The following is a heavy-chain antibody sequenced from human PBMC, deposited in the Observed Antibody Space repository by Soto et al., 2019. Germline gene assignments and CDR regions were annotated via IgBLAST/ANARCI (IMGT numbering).Heavy chain of an antibody. D-gene: IGHD2-2*01. CDR1: GFTFSSYA. Sequence: HPGGSLRLSCAASGFTFSSYAMSWVRQAPGKGLEWVSAISGSGGSTYYADSVKGRFTISRDNSKNTLYLQMNSLRAEDTAVYYCAKGGLPLGYCSSTSCYELYWGQGTLVTVSS. CDR2: ISGSGGST. V-gene: IGHV3-23*01. J-gene: IGHJ4*02. CDR3: AKGGLPLGYCSSTSCYELY.